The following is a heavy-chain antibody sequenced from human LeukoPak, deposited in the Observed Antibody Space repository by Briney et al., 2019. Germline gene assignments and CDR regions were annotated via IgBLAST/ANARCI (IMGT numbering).Heavy chain of an antibody. CDR2: IRYDGSNK. J-gene: IGHJ3*02. D-gene: IGHD5-18*01. CDR3: AKDQGYSYGYSDAFDI. Sequence: PGGSLRLSCAASGFTFSSYGMHWVRQAPGKGLEWVAFIRYDGSNKYYADSVKGRFTISRDNSKNTLYLQMNSLRAEDTAVYYCAKDQGYSYGYSDAFDIWGQGTMVTVX. V-gene: IGHV3-30*02. CDR1: GFTFSSYG.